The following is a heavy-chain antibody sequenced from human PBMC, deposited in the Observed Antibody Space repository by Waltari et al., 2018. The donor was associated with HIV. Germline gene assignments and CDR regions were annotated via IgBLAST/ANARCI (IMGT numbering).Heavy chain of an antibody. J-gene: IGHJ4*02. D-gene: IGHD6-25*01. V-gene: IGHV3-43D*04. CDR1: GFVSGDYV. CDR3: AKAHSSGWTGIDY. CDR2: ISWDGTST. Sequence: EVHLVESGVAVVQRGVYLSLSCAASGFVSGDYVMHWVRQAPGKGLEWVSLISWDGTSTYYADSVKGRFTISKDNNKNSLFLQMNNLRAEDTAFYYCAKAHSSGWTGIDYWGQGTLVTVSS.